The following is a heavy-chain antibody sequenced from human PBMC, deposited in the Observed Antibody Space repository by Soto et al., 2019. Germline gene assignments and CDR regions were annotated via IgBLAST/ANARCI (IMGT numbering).Heavy chain of an antibody. CDR2: ISGSGGST. D-gene: IGHD1-7*01. J-gene: IGHJ6*02. V-gene: IGHV3-23*01. CDR1: GFTFSSYA. Sequence: PGGSLRLSCAASGFTFSSYAMSWVRQAPGKGLEWVSAISGSGGSTYYADSVKGRFTISRDNSKNTLYLQMNSLRAEDTAVYYCDTTPGQNSELTYYYYGMDVWGQGTTVTVSS. CDR3: DTTPGQNSELTYYYYGMDV.